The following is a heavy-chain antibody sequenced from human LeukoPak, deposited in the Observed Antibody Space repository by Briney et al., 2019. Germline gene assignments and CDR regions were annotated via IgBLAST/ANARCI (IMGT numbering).Heavy chain of an antibody. D-gene: IGHD6-13*01. CDR1: GFTFSSYG. CDR3: GKGGAAATYDVFDI. Sequence: PGGSLRLSCAASGFTFSSYGMHWVRQAPAKGLEWVAIISYDGSNKYYADSVKGRFTISRDNSKNTLYLQMNSLRAEDTALYYCGKGGAAATYDVFDIWGQGTMVTVSS. CDR2: ISYDGSNK. V-gene: IGHV3-30*18. J-gene: IGHJ3*02.